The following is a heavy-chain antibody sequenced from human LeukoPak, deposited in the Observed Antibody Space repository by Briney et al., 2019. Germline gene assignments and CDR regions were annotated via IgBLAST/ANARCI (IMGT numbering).Heavy chain of an antibody. CDR2: IYHSGST. CDR1: GYSISSGYY. Sequence: SETLSLTCTVSGYSISSGYYWGWIRQPPGKGLEWIGSIYHSGSTYYNPSLKSRVTISVDTSKNQFSLKLSSVTAADTAVYYCARDSRRYYDSSGYLGNDAFDIWGQGTMVTVSS. D-gene: IGHD3-22*01. V-gene: IGHV4-38-2*02. J-gene: IGHJ3*02. CDR3: ARDSRRYYDSSGYLGNDAFDI.